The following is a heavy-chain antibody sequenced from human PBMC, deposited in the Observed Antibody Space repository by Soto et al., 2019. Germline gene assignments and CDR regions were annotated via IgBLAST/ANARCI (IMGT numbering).Heavy chain of an antibody. V-gene: IGHV3-33*01. D-gene: IGHD3-22*01. Sequence: VGSLRLSCAASGFTFSSYGMHWVRQAPGKGLEWVAVIWYDGSNKYYADSVKGRFTISRDNSKNTLYLQMNSLRAEDTAVYYCARDSNYDSSGYYTFGGYGMDVWGQGTTVTVSS. CDR2: IWYDGSNK. CDR3: ARDSNYDSSGYYTFGGYGMDV. J-gene: IGHJ6*02. CDR1: GFTFSSYG.